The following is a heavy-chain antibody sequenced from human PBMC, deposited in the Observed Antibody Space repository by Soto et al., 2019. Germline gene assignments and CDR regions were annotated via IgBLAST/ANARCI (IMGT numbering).Heavy chain of an antibody. CDR2: MKHNSGNT. CDR3: ARRGSCYLYYYYGMDV. Sequence: QVQLVQSGAEVKKPGASVKVSCKASGYTFTSYDSNWVRQATGQGLEWMGWMKHNSGNTGYAQKFQGRVTMTRNTSISTAYMELLSLRSEDTDVYYCARRGSCYLYYYYGMDVWGQGTTVTVSS. CDR1: GYTFTSYD. V-gene: IGHV1-8*01. D-gene: IGHD3-22*01. J-gene: IGHJ6*02.